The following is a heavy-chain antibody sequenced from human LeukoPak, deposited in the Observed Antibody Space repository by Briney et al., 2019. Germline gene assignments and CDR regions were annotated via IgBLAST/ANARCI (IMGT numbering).Heavy chain of an antibody. CDR3: AREAILTGYSYP. J-gene: IGHJ5*02. Sequence: ASVKVSCKASGGTFSSYAISWVRQAPGQGLEWMGGIIPIFSTANYAQKFQGRVTITADESTSTAYMELSSLRSEDTAVYYCAREAILTGYSYPWGQGTLVTVSS. CDR2: IIPIFSTA. V-gene: IGHV1-69*13. CDR1: GGTFSSYA. D-gene: IGHD3-9*01.